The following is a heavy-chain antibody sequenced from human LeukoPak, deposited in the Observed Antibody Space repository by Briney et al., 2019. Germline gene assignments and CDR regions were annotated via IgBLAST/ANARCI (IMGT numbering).Heavy chain of an antibody. CDR3: ARIEKWVYYFDY. D-gene: IGHD2-8*01. J-gene: IGHJ4*02. CDR2: IYYSGST. CDR1: GGSISSSSYY. Sequence: KPSETLSLTCTVSGGSISSSSYYWGWIRQPPGKGLEWIGSIYYSGSTYNNPSLKSRVTISVDTSKNQFSLKLRSVTAADTAVYYCARIEKWVYYFDYWGQGTLVTVSS. V-gene: IGHV4-39*01.